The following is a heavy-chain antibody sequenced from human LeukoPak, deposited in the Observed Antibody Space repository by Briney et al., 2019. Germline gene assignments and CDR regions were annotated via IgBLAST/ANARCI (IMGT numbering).Heavy chain of an antibody. Sequence: GGSLRLSCAASGFTFSSYWMSWVRQAPGKGLEWVANIKQDGSEKYYVDSVKGRFTISRDNAKNSLYLQMNSLRAEDTAVYYCARDAVGATGLYYFDYWGQGTLVTVSS. D-gene: IGHD1-26*01. CDR2: IKQDGSEK. CDR1: GFTFSSYW. CDR3: ARDAVGATGLYYFDY. J-gene: IGHJ4*02. V-gene: IGHV3-7*01.